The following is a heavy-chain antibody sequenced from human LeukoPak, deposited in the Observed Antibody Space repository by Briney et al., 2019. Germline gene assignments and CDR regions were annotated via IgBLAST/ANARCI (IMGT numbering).Heavy chain of an antibody. J-gene: IGHJ4*02. CDR1: GFTFSGYS. V-gene: IGHV3-21*01. CDR2: ITSSSDYI. D-gene: IGHD6-25*01. Sequence: GGSLRLSCAASGFTFSGYSMNWVRQAPGKGLEWVSSITSSSDYIYYADSVKGRFTISRDNAKNSLFLQMNSLRAEDTAVYYCARDGNIAACDYWGQGTLVTVSS. CDR3: ARDGNIAACDY.